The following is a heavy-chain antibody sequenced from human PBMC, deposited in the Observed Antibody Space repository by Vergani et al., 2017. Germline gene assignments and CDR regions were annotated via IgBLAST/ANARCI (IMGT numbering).Heavy chain of an antibody. CDR1: GYTFTGYY. J-gene: IGHJ4*02. CDR2: IIPIFGTS. V-gene: IGHV1-69*01. CDR3: ARDRKYYYDSSGYQFDY. D-gene: IGHD3-22*01. Sequence: QVQLVQSGAEVKKPGASVKVSCKASGYTFTGYYMHWVRQAPGQGLEWMGGIIPIFGTSNYAQKFQGRVTISADESTSTAYMELSSLRSEDTAVYYCARDRKYYYDSSGYQFDYWGQGTLVTVSS.